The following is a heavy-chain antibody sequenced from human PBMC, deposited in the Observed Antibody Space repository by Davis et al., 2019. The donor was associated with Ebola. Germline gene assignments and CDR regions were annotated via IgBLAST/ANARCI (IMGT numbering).Heavy chain of an antibody. CDR2: IWYDGSNK. D-gene: IGHD6-6*01. J-gene: IGHJ4*02. Sequence: GESLKISCAASGFTFSSYGMHWVHQAPGKGLEWVAVIWYDGSNKYYADSVKGRFTISRDNSKNTLYLQMNSLRAEDTAVYYCARDPGSSSFDYWGQGTLVTVSS. CDR1: GFTFSSYG. CDR3: ARDPGSSSFDY. V-gene: IGHV3-33*01.